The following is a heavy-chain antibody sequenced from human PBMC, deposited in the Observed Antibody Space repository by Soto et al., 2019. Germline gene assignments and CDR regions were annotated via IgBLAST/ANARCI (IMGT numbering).Heavy chain of an antibody. J-gene: IGHJ2*01. CDR2: ISDDGSNK. V-gene: IGHV3-30-3*01. D-gene: IGHD2-21*02. CDR1: GFTFSSYA. Sequence: QVQLVESGGGVVQPGRSLRLSCAASGFTFSSYAMHWVRQAPGKGLEWVAVISDDGSNKYYADSVKGRFTISRDNSKNTLYLQLNSQRTEETAVYNRARHQWRADCNWVYFDRWGRGTLVTVS. CDR3: ARHQWRADCNWVYFDR.